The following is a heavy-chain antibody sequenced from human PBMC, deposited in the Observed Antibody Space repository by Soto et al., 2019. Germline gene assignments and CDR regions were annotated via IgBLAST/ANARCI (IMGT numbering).Heavy chain of an antibody. J-gene: IGHJ6*02. V-gene: IGHV1-2*02. D-gene: IGHD1-26*01. CDR2: INPKTAAT. CDR3: ARIKWGLNYYNGMDV. Sequence: QVQLVQSGAEVKKSGASVKVSCKPSGYSFSDYFIQWVRQAPGKGLEWVAWINPKTAATNYAKKFQGRVSLTWDTSSTTAYMELTRLRPDDTAVYYCARIKWGLNYYNGMDVWGQGTTVIVSS. CDR1: GYSFSDYF.